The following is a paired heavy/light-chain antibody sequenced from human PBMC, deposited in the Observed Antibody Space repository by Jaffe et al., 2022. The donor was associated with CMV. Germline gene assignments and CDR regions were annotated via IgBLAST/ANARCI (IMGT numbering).Heavy chain of an antibody. V-gene: IGHV3-30*18. D-gene: IGHD4-17*01. CDR2: ISSDGSNK. CDR3: AKDGDGEYAEDYFDY. Sequence: QVQLVQSGGGVVQPGRSLRLSCAASGFTFSDYDIHWVRQAPGKGLEWVAVISSDGSNKYYADSVRGRFTISRDNSKNTLYLQMNTLRGQDTAVYYCAKDGDGEYAEDYFDYWGQGTLVTVSS. CDR1: GFTFSDYD. J-gene: IGHJ4*02.
Light chain of an antibody. CDR1: NIGSKN. V-gene: IGLV3-9*01. CDR2: RDS. J-gene: IGLJ3*02. CDR3: HVWVSSPIWV. Sequence: SYELTQPLSVSVALGQTARISCEGNNIGSKNVHWYQQKPGQAPVLVLYRDSNRPSGIPERFSGSNSGNTATLTISRAQAGDEADYYCHVWVSSPIWVFGGGTKLTVL.